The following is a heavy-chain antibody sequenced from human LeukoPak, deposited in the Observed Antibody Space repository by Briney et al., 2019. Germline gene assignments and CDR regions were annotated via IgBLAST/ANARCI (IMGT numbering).Heavy chain of an antibody. CDR2: ISSSGSTI. CDR3: ARAAPDYYDILTGYFHYYYYYYMDV. Sequence: GGSLRLSCAASGFTFSSYEMNWVRQAPGKGLEWVSYISSSGSTIYYADSVKGRFTISRDNAKNSLYLQMNSLRAEDTAVYYCARAAPDYYDILTGYFHYYYYYYMDVWGKGTTVTISS. V-gene: IGHV3-48*03. D-gene: IGHD3-9*01. CDR1: GFTFSSYE. J-gene: IGHJ6*03.